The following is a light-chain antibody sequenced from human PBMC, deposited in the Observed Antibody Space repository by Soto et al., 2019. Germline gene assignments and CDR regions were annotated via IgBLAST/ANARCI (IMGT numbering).Light chain of an antibody. J-gene: IGKJ1*01. CDR3: QQYNNYGTWT. CDR2: KAS. Sequence: DIQMTQSPSTLSASVGDRVTITCRASQSISSWLAWYQQRPGKAPKLLIYKASSLDSGVPSRFSGSGSGTEFPLTISSLQPDDFATYYCQQYNNYGTWTLGQGTKVEIK. V-gene: IGKV1-5*03. CDR1: QSISSW.